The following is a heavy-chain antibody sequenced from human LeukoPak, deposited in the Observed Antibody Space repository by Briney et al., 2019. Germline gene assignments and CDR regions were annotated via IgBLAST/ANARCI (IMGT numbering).Heavy chain of an antibody. V-gene: IGHV4-59*01. CDR1: GGSISSYY. Sequence: PSETLSLTCTVSGGSISSYYWSWIRQPPGKGLEWIGYIYYSGSTNYNPSLKSRVTISVDTSKNQFSLKLSPVTAADTAVYYCARVYDSSGSDAFDIWGQGTMVTVSS. CDR2: IYYSGST. D-gene: IGHD3-22*01. CDR3: ARVYDSSGSDAFDI. J-gene: IGHJ3*02.